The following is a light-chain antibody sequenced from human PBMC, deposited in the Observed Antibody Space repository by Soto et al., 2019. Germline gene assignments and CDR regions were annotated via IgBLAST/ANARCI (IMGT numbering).Light chain of an antibody. V-gene: IGKV3-11*01. CDR2: DAS. Sequence: DIVLTQSPVTLSLSPGDRATLSCRASETVSSYLLWYQQKPGQDPRLLIYDASNRATGIPARFSGSGSGTDFTLTISSLEPEDFAVYYCQQRSEWPITFGQGTRLEIK. CDR3: QQRSEWPIT. J-gene: IGKJ5*01. CDR1: ETVSSY.